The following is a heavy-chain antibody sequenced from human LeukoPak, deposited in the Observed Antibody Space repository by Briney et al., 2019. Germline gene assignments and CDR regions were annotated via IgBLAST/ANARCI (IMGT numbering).Heavy chain of an antibody. Sequence: GGSLRLSCAASGFTFSSYGMHWVRQAPGKGLEWVAFIRYDGSNKYYADSVKGRFTISRDNSKNTLYLQMSSLRAEDTAVYYCAKDPISDFWSGYYTPYFDYWGQGTLVTVSS. D-gene: IGHD3-3*01. CDR1: GFTFSSYG. J-gene: IGHJ4*02. CDR3: AKDPISDFWSGYYTPYFDY. CDR2: IRYDGSNK. V-gene: IGHV3-30*02.